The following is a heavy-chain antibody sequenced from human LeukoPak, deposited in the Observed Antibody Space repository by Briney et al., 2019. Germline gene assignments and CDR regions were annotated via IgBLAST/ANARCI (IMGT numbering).Heavy chain of an antibody. J-gene: IGHJ3*02. D-gene: IGHD3-3*01. CDR1: GFTFSSYE. CDR3: ARAFRGIFGVFEAFDI. V-gene: IGHV4-38-2*01. CDR2: IYHSGRT. Sequence: GSLRLSCVASGFTFSSYEMNWVRQAPGKGLEWIGIIYHSGRTDYNPPLKSRVTISEDTSKNQSSLKLSSVTAADTAVYYCARAFRGIFGVFEAFDIWGQGTMVTVSS.